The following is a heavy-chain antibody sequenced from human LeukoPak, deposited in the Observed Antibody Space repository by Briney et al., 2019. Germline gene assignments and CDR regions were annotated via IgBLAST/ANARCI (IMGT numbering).Heavy chain of an antibody. CDR3: ARGYSGEYSSSSDDY. V-gene: IGHV1-18*01. CDR2: ISAYNGNT. J-gene: IGHJ4*02. Sequence: GASVKVSCKASGYTFTSYGISWVRQAPGQGLEWMGWISAYNGNTNYAQKLQGRVTMTTDTSTSTAYMELRSLRSDDTAVYYCARGYSGEYSSSSDDYWGQGTLVTVSS. CDR1: GYTFTSYG. D-gene: IGHD6-6*01.